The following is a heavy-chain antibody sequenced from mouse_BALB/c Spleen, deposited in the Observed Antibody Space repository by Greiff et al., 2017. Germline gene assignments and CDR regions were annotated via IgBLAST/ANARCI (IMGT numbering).Heavy chain of an antibody. V-gene: IGHV5-6-5*01. CDR1: GFTFSSYA. CDR3: ARGRPLFDY. CDR2: ISSGGST. J-gene: IGHJ2*01. Sequence: EVQLVESGGGLVKPGGSLKLSCAASGFTFSSYAMSWVRQTPEKRLEWVASISSGGSTYYPDSVKGRFTISRDNARNILYLQMSSLRSEDTAMYYCARGRPLFDYWGQGTTLTVSS.